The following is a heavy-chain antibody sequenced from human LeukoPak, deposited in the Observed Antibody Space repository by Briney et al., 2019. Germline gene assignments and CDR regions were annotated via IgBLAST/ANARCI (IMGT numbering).Heavy chain of an antibody. Sequence: GASVKVSCKASGYTFTSYDINWVRQATGQGLEWMGWMNPNSGNTGYAQKFQGRVTMTRDTSTSTVYMELSSLRSEDTAVYYRATSKIYGSGSSYFDYWGQGTLVTVSS. V-gene: IGHV1-8*01. J-gene: IGHJ4*02. CDR1: GYTFTSYD. CDR2: MNPNSGNT. CDR3: ATSKIYGSGSSYFDY. D-gene: IGHD3-10*01.